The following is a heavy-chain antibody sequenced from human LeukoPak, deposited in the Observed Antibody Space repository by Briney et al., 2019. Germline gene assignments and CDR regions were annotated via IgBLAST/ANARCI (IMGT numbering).Heavy chain of an antibody. Sequence: SETLSLTCTVSGGSVSTYYWNWIRQPPGKGLEWIGYIYYSGSTNYNPSLKSRLTISVDTSNNQFSLKLSSVTAADTAVYYCARTSGYCSGGNCYSAFDYWGQGTLVTVSS. CDR2: IYYSGST. CDR3: ARTSGYCSGGNCYSAFDY. V-gene: IGHV4-59*02. CDR1: GGSVSTYY. D-gene: IGHD2-15*01. J-gene: IGHJ4*02.